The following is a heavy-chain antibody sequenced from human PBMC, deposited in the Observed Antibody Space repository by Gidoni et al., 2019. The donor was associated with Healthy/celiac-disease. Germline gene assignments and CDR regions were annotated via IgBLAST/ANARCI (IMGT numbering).Heavy chain of an antibody. CDR1: GGTFSSYA. D-gene: IGHD6-13*01. Sequence: QVQLVQSGAEVKKPGSSVKVSCKASGGTFSSYAISWVRQAPGQGLEWMGGIIPILGTANYAQKFQGRVTITADEATSTAYMELSSLRSEDTAVYYCASPIAAAGDDAFDIWGQGTMVTVSS. CDR2: IIPILGTA. J-gene: IGHJ3*02. V-gene: IGHV1-69*01. CDR3: ASPIAAAGDDAFDI.